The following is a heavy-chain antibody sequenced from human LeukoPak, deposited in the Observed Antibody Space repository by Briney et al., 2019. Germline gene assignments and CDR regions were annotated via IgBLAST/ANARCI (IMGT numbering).Heavy chain of an antibody. V-gene: IGHV3-21*01. CDR2: ISSSSSDI. J-gene: IGHJ4*02. D-gene: IGHD6-19*01. Sequence: GGSLRLSCAPSGFTFSTYSMNWVRQAPRKGREWVSSISSSSSDIYYADSVKSRFAISKDNAKNSLYLQMNNLRAEDTAVYYCARGSSGWYTGDYWGQGTLVTVSS. CDR1: GFTFSTYS. CDR3: ARGSSGWYTGDY.